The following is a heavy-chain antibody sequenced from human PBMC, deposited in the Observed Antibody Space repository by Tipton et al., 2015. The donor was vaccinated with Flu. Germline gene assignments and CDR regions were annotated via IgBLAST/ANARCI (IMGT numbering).Heavy chain of an antibody. CDR2: TYYTGRT. CDR1: GDSISSNTYY. CDR3: AKTYFDSSDSPDRFDP. V-gene: IGHV4-39*07. D-gene: IGHD3-22*01. Sequence: TLSLTCTVSGDSISSNTYYWGWIRQPPGKGLEWIGTTYYTGRTYYNPSLKSRLTISVDTSRNQFSLKLNSVTAADTAVYYCAKTYFDSSDSPDRFDPWGQGTLVTVSS. J-gene: IGHJ5*02.